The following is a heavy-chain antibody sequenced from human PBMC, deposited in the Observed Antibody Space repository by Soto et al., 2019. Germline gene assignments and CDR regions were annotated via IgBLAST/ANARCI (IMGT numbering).Heavy chain of an antibody. CDR3: ARDLPPSDY. J-gene: IGHJ4*02. CDR2: ISAYNGNT. CDR1: GYMFTSYA. V-gene: IGHV1-18*01. Sequence: QVQLVQSGAEVKKPGASVKVSCKASGYMFTSYAISWVRQAPGQGLEWMGWISAYNGNTNYAQKLQGRVTKTPDTSKSTDYMELRSLRSDDKAVYYCARDLPPSDYWGQGTLVSVSS.